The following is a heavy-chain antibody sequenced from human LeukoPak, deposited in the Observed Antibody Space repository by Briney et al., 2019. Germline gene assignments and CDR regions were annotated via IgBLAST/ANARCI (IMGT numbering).Heavy chain of an antibody. D-gene: IGHD2-21*02. V-gene: IGHV3-30*18. J-gene: IGHJ4*02. Sequence: GSLRLSCETSGFTFSGYALHWVRQAPGKGLEWVAVVSYDGDNKYYADSAKGRFTISRDDSTNTLYLQMSSLRPEDTATYYCAKDGCAGDCFDYWGPGTLVAVSS. CDR2: VSYDGDNK. CDR1: GFTFSGYA. CDR3: AKDGCAGDCFDY.